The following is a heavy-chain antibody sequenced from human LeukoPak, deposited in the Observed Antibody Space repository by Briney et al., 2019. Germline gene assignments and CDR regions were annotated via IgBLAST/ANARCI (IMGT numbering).Heavy chain of an antibody. Sequence: SETLSLTCTVSGGSVSSGSYYWSWIRQPPGKGLEWIGYIYYSGSTNYNPSLESRVTISVDTSKNQFSLKLSSVTAADTAVYYCARGDFQRLFDYWGQGTLVTVSS. CDR2: IYYSGST. CDR3: ARGDFQRLFDY. J-gene: IGHJ4*02. V-gene: IGHV4-61*01. D-gene: IGHD2-21*02. CDR1: GGSVSSGSYY.